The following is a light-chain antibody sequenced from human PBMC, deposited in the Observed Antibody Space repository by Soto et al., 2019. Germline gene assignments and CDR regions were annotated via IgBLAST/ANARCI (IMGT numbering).Light chain of an antibody. V-gene: IGKV3-15*01. CDR1: QSVSSN. J-gene: IGKJ1*01. CDR2: GAS. Sequence: EIVMAQSPATLSVSPGERATLSCSSSQSVSSNLAWYQQKPGQAPRLLIYGASTRATGIPARFSGSGSGTEFTLTISSLQSEDFAVYYCQQYNNWPLRTFGQGTKVDIK. CDR3: QQYNNWPLRT.